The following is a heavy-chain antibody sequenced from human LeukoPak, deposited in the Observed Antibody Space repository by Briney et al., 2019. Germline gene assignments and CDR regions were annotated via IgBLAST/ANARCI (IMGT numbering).Heavy chain of an antibody. CDR2: ISSSSSYI. V-gene: IGHV3-21*01. J-gene: IGHJ3*02. D-gene: IGHD3-3*01. CDR1: GFTFSSYS. Sequence: GGSLRLSCAASGFTFSSYSMNWVRQAPGKGLEWVSSISSSSSYIYYADSVKGRFTISRDNAKNSLYLQMNSLRAEDTAVYYCARAGLITIFGVVGVDAFDIWGQGTMVTVSS. CDR3: ARAGLITIFGVVGVDAFDI.